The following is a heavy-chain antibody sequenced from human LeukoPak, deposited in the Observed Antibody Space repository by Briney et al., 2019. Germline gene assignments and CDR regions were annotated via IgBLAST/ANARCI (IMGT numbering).Heavy chain of an antibody. CDR1: GFTFDDYA. V-gene: IGHV3-9*01. J-gene: IGHJ6*02. CDR3: AKDIGLYYYYGMDV. CDR2: ISWNSGSI. D-gene: IGHD5/OR15-5a*01. Sequence: AGGSLRLSCAASGFTFDDYAMHWVRQAPGKGLEWVSGISWNSGSIGYADSVKGRFTISRHNAKNSLYLQMNSLRAEDTALYYCAKDIGLYYYYGMDVWGQGTTVTVSS.